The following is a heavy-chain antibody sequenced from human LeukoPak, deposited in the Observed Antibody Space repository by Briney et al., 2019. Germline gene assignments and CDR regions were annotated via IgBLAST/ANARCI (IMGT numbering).Heavy chain of an antibody. CDR3: VRAYDFWSGYSNLNWFDP. V-gene: IGHV4-30-4*08. D-gene: IGHD3-3*01. CDR1: GGSISSGSYC. Sequence: SRTLSLTCAVSGGSISSGSYCWSCIRHRPGQGLEWIGYIYYSGSTYYNPSINSRATISVDTTKNQFSRKLSSVTAAAPAVYFCVRAYDFWSGYSNLNWFDPWGQGTLVTVSS. J-gene: IGHJ5*02. CDR2: IYYSGST.